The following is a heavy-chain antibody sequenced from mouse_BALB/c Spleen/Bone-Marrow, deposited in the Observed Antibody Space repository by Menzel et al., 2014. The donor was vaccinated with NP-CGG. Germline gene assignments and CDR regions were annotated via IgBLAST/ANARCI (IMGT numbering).Heavy chain of an antibody. CDR1: GYTFTNYW. V-gene: IGHV1-7*01. CDR2: INPSTGYT. D-gene: IGHD1-3*01. CDR3: TRDNSEAMDY. J-gene: IGHJ4*01. Sequence: QVQLQQSGADLAKPGASMKMSCKASGYTFTNYWMHWVKQRPGQGLEWIGNINPSTGYTEYNQKFRDKATLTADKSSSTAYMQLSSLTSEDSAVYYCTRDNSEAMDYWGQGTSVTVSS.